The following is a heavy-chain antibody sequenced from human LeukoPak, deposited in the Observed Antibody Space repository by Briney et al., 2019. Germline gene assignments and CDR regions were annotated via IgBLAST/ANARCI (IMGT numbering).Heavy chain of an antibody. D-gene: IGHD2-2*01. V-gene: IGHV4-59*01. Sequence: SETLSLTCTVSGGSISSYYWSWIRQPPGKGLEWIGYIYYSGSTNYNPSLKSRVTISVDTSKNQFSLKLSSVTAADTAVYYRARGCSSTSCSRSEYYYYYYYMDVWGKGTTVTVSS. CDR3: ARGCSSTSCSRSEYYYYYYYMDV. CDR1: GGSISSYY. J-gene: IGHJ6*03. CDR2: IYYSGST.